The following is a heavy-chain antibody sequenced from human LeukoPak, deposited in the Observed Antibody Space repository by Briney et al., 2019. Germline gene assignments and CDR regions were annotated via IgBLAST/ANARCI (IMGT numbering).Heavy chain of an antibody. V-gene: IGHV3-11*01. CDR1: ALTFGDYN. J-gene: IGHJ6*02. D-gene: IGHD3-9*01. CDR2: MTNSGSPI. CDR3: ARSIGLTGGGVDV. Sequence: GGSLRLSCAASALTFGDYNMNWLRQAQGKGLEWVSYMTNSGSPIRYAHSVKGRFTISRDNGKNSLYLQMNSLRAEDTAVYHCARSIGLTGGGVDVWGQGTTVTVSS.